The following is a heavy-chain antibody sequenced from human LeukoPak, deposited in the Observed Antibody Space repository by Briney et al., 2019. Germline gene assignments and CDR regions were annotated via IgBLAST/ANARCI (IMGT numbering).Heavy chain of an antibody. Sequence: SVKVSCKASGGILNNFAVSWVRQAPGQGLEWMGRIIPIFGTANYAQKFQGRVTITTDESTSTAYMELSSLRSEDTAVYYCARDLRMVVKNDAFDIWGQGTMVTVSS. J-gene: IGHJ3*02. CDR3: ARDLRMVVKNDAFDI. CDR1: GGILNNFA. CDR2: IIPIFGTA. V-gene: IGHV1-69*05. D-gene: IGHD4/OR15-4a*01.